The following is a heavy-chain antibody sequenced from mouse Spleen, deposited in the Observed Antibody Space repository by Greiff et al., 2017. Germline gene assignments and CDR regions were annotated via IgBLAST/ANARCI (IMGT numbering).Heavy chain of an antibody. V-gene: IGHV2-2*01. J-gene: IGHJ4*01. D-gene: IGHD3-2*02. CDR3: ARGRLYYYAMDY. Sequence: VKLVESGPGLVQPSQSLSITCTVSGFSLTSYGVHWVRQSPGKGLEWLGVIWSGGSTDYNAAFISRLSISKDNSKSQVFFKMNSLQADDTAIYYCARGRLYYYAMDYWGQGTSVTVSS. CDR2: IWSGGST. CDR1: GFSLTSYG.